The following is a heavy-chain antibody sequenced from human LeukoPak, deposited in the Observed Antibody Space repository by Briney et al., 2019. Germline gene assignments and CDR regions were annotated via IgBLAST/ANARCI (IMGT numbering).Heavy chain of an antibody. V-gene: IGHV4-59*01. Sequence: PSETLSLTCTVSGGPISSYYWSWIRQPPGKGLEWIGYIYYSGSTNYNPSLKSRVTISVDTSKNQFSLKLSSVTAADTAVYYRARDLQRSGYFDYWGQGTLVTVSS. J-gene: IGHJ4*02. CDR1: GGPISSYY. CDR2: IYYSGST. CDR3: ARDLQRSGYFDY. D-gene: IGHD5-18*01.